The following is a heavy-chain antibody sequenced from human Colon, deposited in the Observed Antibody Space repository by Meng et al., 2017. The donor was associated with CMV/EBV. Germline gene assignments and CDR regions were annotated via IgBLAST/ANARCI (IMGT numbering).Heavy chain of an antibody. D-gene: IGHD1-26*01. V-gene: IGHV3-74*01. CDR3: TTDRVGAMFYTNPFDY. Sequence: GGSLKISCVASGFTFSRHWMHWVRQVPGKGPEWVSHINGDGTTTSHADSVKGRFTISRDNAKNTLFLQMNSLGADDTGVYFCTTDRVGAMFYTNPFDYWGQGTLVTVSS. CDR1: GFTFSRHW. J-gene: IGHJ4*02. CDR2: INGDGTTT.